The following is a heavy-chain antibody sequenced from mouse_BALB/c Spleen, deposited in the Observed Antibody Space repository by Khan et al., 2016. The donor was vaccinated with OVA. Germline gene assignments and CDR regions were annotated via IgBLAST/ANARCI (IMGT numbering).Heavy chain of an antibody. CDR1: GYTFTDYW. CDR3: ARGSRYDSNFDF. CDR2: VHPGGGFT. V-gene: IGHV1-63*02. Sequence: QVRLQQSRTELVRPGTSVNMSCKAAGYTFTDYWIGWVKQRPGHGPEWIGDVHPGGGFTDYNEKFKVKTTLTADAFSSTAYMQLSSLTSEDSAIYYCARGSRYDSNFDFGGQGTTLTGSS. J-gene: IGHJ2*01. D-gene: IGHD2-14*01.